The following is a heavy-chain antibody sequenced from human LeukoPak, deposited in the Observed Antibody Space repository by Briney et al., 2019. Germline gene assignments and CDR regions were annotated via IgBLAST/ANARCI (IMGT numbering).Heavy chain of an antibody. CDR1: GGSFSGYY. CDR2: INHSGST. D-gene: IGHD6-19*01. J-gene: IGHJ4*02. CDR3: ARGDIRGLAVAFYKRKKYYFDY. V-gene: IGHV4-34*01. Sequence: PSETLSLTCAVYGGSFSGYYWSWIRQPPGKGLEWIGEINHSGSTNYNPSLKSRVTISVDTSKNQFSLKLSSVTAADTAVYYCARGDIRGLAVAFYKRKKYYFDYWGQGTLVTVSS.